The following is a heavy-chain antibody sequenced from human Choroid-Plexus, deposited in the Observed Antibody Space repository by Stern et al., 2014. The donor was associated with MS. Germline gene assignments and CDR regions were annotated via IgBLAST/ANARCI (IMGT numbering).Heavy chain of an antibody. CDR2: ISYDGSDK. V-gene: IGHV3-30*18. D-gene: IGHD2-15*01. Sequence: VQLVEPGGGVAQPGRPLILSCAASGFTFSNFGMHWVRQAPGKGLGWVALISYDGSDKNYAASVKGRFTIFRDNSKNTLYMHMNSLGAEDTAVYYCAKDRQWSTYFFDYWGQGSLVTVSS. CDR1: GFTFSNFG. CDR3: AKDRQWSTYFFDY. J-gene: IGHJ4*02.